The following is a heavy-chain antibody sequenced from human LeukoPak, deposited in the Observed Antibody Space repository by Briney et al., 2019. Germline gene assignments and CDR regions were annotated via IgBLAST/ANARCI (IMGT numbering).Heavy chain of an antibody. Sequence: GGSLRLSCAASGFTFSSYWMSWVRQAPGKGLEWVANIKQDGSEKYYVDSVKGRFTISRDNAKNSLYLQMNSLRAEDTAVYYCARDPFTPYYYDSSGYYSAWGQGTLVTVSS. CDR1: GFTFSSYW. CDR2: IKQDGSEK. D-gene: IGHD3-22*01. J-gene: IGHJ5*02. V-gene: IGHV3-7*01. CDR3: ARDPFTPYYYDSSGYYSA.